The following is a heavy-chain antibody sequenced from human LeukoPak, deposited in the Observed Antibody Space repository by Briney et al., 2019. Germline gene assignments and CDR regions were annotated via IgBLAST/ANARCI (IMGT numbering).Heavy chain of an antibody. V-gene: IGHV3-23*01. CDR3: AKNYDSSGYSQVDY. J-gene: IGHJ4*02. CDR2: ISGSGGNT. Sequence: PGGSLRLSCAASGFTFNDYAMNWVRQAPGKGLEWVSGISGSGGNTYYAHSVKGRFTISRDNSKNTLYLQMNSLRAEDTAVYYCAKNYDSSGYSQVDYWGQGTLVTVSS. CDR1: GFTFNDYA. D-gene: IGHD3-22*01.